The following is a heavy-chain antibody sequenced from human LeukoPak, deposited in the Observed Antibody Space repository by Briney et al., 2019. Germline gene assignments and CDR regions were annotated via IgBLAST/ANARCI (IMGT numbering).Heavy chain of an antibody. CDR2: ISGSGGST. V-gene: IGHV3-23*01. D-gene: IGHD3-22*01. Sequence: PGGSLRLSCAASGFTFSGYAMSWVRQAVRQAPGKGLEWVSVISGSGGSTYYADSVKGRFTISRDNSKNTLYLQMSSLRAEDTAVYYCAKDGGYYHDSSGYYYFDYWGQGTLVTVSS. CDR1: GFTFSGYA. J-gene: IGHJ4*02. CDR3: AKDGGYYHDSSGYYYFDY.